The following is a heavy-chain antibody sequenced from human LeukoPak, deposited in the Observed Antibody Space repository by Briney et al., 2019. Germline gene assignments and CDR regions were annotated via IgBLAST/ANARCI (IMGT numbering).Heavy chain of an antibody. CDR1: GYTFTSYY. V-gene: IGHV1-46*01. CDR2: INPSGGST. D-gene: IGHD4-17*01. Sequence: ASVKVSCKASGYTFTSYYMHWVRQAPGQGLEWMGIINPSGGSTSYAQKFQGRVTMTRDTSTSTAYMELRSLRSDDTAVYYCARAVYGDYGGYYYGMDVWGQGTTVTVSS. J-gene: IGHJ6*02. CDR3: ARAVYGDYGGYYYGMDV.